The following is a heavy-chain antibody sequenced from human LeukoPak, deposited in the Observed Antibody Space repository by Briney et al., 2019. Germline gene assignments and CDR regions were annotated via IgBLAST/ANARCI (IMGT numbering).Heavy chain of an antibody. J-gene: IGHJ4*02. D-gene: IGHD4-17*01. V-gene: IGHV3-21*01. CDR1: GFTFSSYS. CDR3: ARSRTTVTTFFDY. CDR2: ISSSSSYI. Sequence: GGSLRLSCAASGFTFSSYSMNWVRQAPGKGLEWGSSISSSSSYIYYADSVKGRFTISRDNAKNSLYLQMNSLRAEDTAVYYCARSRTTVTTFFDYWGQGTLVTVSS.